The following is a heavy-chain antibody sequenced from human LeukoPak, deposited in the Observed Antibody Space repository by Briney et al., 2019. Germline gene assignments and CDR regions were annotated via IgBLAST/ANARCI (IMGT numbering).Heavy chain of an antibody. CDR2: VSGNGANT. CDR1: GFTFSAYA. CDR3: AKKSPYGRADY. Sequence: GGSLKLSCAASGFTFSAYAMSWVRQAPGKGLEWVSAVSGNGANTYYADSVKGRFTISRDNSKNTLYLQMNSLRAEDTAVYYCAKKSPYGRADYWGQGTLVTVSS. V-gene: IGHV3-23*01. J-gene: IGHJ4*02. D-gene: IGHD1-14*01.